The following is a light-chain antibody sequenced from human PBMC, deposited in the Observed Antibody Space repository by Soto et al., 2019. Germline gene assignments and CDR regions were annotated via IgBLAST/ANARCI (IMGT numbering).Light chain of an antibody. CDR3: QHYNRYPGT. J-gene: IGKJ1*01. CDR2: KAS. V-gene: IGKV1-5*03. CDR1: QSISSW. Sequence: DIQMTQSPSTLSASVGDRVTITCRASQSISSWLAWYEQKPGKAPKLLIYKASNLESGVPSRFSGSGSGTEFTLTISSLQPDDVATYYCQHYNRYPGTFGQGTKVEIK.